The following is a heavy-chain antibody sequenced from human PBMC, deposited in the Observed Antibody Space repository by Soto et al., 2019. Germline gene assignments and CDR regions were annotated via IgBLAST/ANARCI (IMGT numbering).Heavy chain of an antibody. V-gene: IGHV4-39*01. D-gene: IGHD3-9*01. CDR1: GGSVSSGGHY. Sequence: QLQLKESGPGLVKPSATLSLTCTVSGGSVSSGGHYWGCIRKPPGKSLEWIGSIDDGGSTYDTPSLKSRVPLSVDSSNNQLSLRLSSVSAADTAVYFCARRGFDWLLNACDVWGQGTVVTFAS. CDR2: IDDGGST. J-gene: IGHJ3*01. CDR3: ARRGFDWLLNACDV.